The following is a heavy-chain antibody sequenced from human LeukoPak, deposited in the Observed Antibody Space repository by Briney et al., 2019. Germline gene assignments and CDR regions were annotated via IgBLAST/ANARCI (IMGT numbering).Heavy chain of an antibody. D-gene: IGHD2-2*01. CDR3: ARDAIVVPAATDY. CDR1: GFTFSSYG. J-gene: IGHJ4*02. CDR2: ISSSSSTI. Sequence: GGSLRLSCVASGFTFSSYGMTWVRQAPGKGLEWVSYISSSSSTIYYADSVKGRFTISRDNAKNSLYLQMNSLRAEDTAVYYCARDAIVVPAATDYWGQGTLVTVSS. V-gene: IGHV3-48*01.